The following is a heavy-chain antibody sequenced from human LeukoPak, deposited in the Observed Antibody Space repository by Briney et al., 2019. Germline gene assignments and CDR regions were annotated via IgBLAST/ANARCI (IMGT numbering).Heavy chain of an antibody. J-gene: IGHJ4*02. Sequence: GGSLRLSCAASGFIFRNFAMQWVRQAPGKGLEWVGVMWTDRSDKYYADSVKGRFTISRDNSRNALYLQMNSLRAEDTAVYYCAKWSGNRPLYYFDYWGQGTLVTVSS. CDR2: MWTDRSDK. CDR3: AKWSGNRPLYYFDY. CDR1: GFIFRNFA. V-gene: IGHV3-33*06. D-gene: IGHD3-3*01.